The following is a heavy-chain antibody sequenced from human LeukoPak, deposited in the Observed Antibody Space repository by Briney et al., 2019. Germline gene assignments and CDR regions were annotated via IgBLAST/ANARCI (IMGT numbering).Heavy chain of an antibody. Sequence: GGSLRLSCAASGFPFTTNYMSWVRHAPGKGVEWVSVMNTGGSAYYADSVKGRFTISRDNSNNTLYLQMNSLRAEDTAVYYCARVRRQGGSRWFDSWGQGTLVTVSS. CDR1: GFPFTTNY. J-gene: IGHJ5*01. D-gene: IGHD3-16*01. V-gene: IGHV3-53*01. CDR3: ARVRRQGGSRWFDS. CDR2: MNTGGSA.